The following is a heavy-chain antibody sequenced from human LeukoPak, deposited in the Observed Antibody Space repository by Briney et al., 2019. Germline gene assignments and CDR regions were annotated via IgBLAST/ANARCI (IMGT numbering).Heavy chain of an antibody. CDR3: AREGARIAVAGYFDL. J-gene: IGHJ2*01. Sequence: GGSLRLSCAASGFTFSSYGMHWVRQAPGKGLEWVAVISYDGSNKYYADSVKGRFTISRDNSKNTLYLQMNSLRAEDTAVYYCAREGARIAVAGYFDLWGRGTLVTVSS. CDR1: GFTFSSYG. V-gene: IGHV3-30*03. CDR2: ISYDGSNK. D-gene: IGHD6-19*01.